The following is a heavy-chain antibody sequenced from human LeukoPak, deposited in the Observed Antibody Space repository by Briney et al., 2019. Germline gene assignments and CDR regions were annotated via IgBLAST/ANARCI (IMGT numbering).Heavy chain of an antibody. CDR2: INPNSGGA. Sequence: ASVKVSCKASEYTFSVYHIHWVRQAPGQGLEWMGWINPNSGGANYAQKFQGRVTMTRDTSISTVYMELTRLRSDDTAMYYCAKSTNWGSISDGFDIWGQGTMVTVAS. D-gene: IGHD7-27*01. V-gene: IGHV1-2*02. J-gene: IGHJ3*02. CDR1: EYTFSVYH. CDR3: AKSTNWGSISDGFDI.